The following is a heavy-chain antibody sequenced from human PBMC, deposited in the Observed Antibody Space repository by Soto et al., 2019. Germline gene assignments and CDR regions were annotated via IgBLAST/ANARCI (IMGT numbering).Heavy chain of an antibody. CDR1: VDSVSSNSAA. V-gene: IGHV6-1*01. CDR2: TYYRSKWYN. J-gene: IGHJ5*02. D-gene: IGHD1-7*01. Sequence: SQTLSLTCAISVDSVSSNSAAWNWIRQSPSRGLEWLGRTYYRSKWYNDYAVSVKSRITINPDTSKNQFSLQLNSVTPEDTAVYYCARDRWEQELRSNQAVAPWGQGTLVNVS. CDR3: ARDRWEQELRSNQAVAP.